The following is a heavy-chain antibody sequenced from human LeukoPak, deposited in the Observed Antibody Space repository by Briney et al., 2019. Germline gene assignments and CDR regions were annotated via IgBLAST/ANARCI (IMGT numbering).Heavy chain of an antibody. V-gene: IGHV5-51*01. CDR3: ARLTRSDYGGKGARGLQSWYFDL. Sequence: GESLKISCKGSGYSFTSYWIGWVRQMPGKGLEWMGIIYPGDSDTRYSPSFQGQVTISADKSISTAYLQWTSLKASDTAMYYFARLTRSDYGGKGARGLQSWYFDLWGRGTLVTVSS. CDR2: IYPGDSDT. J-gene: IGHJ2*01. D-gene: IGHD4-23*01. CDR1: GYSFTSYW.